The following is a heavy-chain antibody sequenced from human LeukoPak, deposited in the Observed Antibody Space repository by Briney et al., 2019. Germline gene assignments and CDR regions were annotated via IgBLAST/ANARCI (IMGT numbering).Heavy chain of an antibody. J-gene: IGHJ4*02. CDR2: ISGSGGST. CDR1: GGSISSYY. V-gene: IGHV3-23*01. Sequence: ASETLSLTCTVSGGSISSYYWSWVRQAPGKGLEWVSAISGSGGSTYYADSVKGRFTISRDNSKNTLYLQMNSLRAEDTAVYYCAKVDYYGSGSYPYWGQGTLVTVSS. D-gene: IGHD3-10*01. CDR3: AKVDYYGSGSYPY.